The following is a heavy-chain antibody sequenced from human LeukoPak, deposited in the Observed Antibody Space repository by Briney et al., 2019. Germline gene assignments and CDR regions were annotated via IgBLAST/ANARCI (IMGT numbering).Heavy chain of an antibody. V-gene: IGHV3-11*04. Sequence: GGSLRLSCAATKFTFTDYFMSWIRQAPGKGLEWVSHIDSRGYTIYYADSVKGRFTISRDNARNSLYLQMNSLRAEDTAVYYCARDRGGLFDYWGQGTLVTVSS. CDR1: KFTFTDYF. D-gene: IGHD3-16*01. CDR2: IDSRGYTI. CDR3: ARDRGGLFDY. J-gene: IGHJ4*02.